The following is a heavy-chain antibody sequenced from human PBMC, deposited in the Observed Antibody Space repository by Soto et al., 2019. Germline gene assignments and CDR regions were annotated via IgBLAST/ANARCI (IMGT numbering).Heavy chain of an antibody. CDR1: GYTFTSYA. V-gene: IGHV1-3*01. J-gene: IGHJ6*02. CDR3: ARDLGGTTGTQSIPPDRYYYGMDV. Sequence: GASVKVSCKASGYTFTSYAMHWVRQAPGQRLEWMGWINAGNGNTKYSQKFQGRVTITRDTSASTAYMELSSLRSEDTAVYYCARDLGGTTGTQSIPPDRYYYGMDVWGQGTTVTVSS. D-gene: IGHD1-1*01. CDR2: INAGNGNT.